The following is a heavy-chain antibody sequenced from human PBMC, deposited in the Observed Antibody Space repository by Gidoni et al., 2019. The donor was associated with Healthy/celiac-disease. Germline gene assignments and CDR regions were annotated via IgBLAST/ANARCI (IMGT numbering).Heavy chain of an antibody. V-gene: IGHV3-11*01. Sequence: QVLLVESVGILVTPSGSLLLRCAASGFTFIEYYMRWLRQAPGKGLEGVSYMRSSGSTIYYADSVKGRFTISRDNPKNALYLQTNSLRAEDTAVEDWARDRPVYSGYDGLDYWGQGTLVTVSS. D-gene: IGHD5-12*01. CDR3: ARDRPVYSGYDGLDY. CDR2: MRSSGSTI. J-gene: IGHJ4*02. CDR1: GFTFIEYY.